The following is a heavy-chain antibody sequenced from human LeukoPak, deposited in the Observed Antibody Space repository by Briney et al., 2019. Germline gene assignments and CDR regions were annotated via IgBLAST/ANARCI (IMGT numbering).Heavy chain of an antibody. J-gene: IGHJ4*02. CDR1: GGSIGSYY. CDR3: ARDRYYYDSSGYSRHFDY. Sequence: PSETLSLTCTVSGGSIGSYYWSWIRQPPGKGLEWIGYIYYSGSTNYNPSLKSRVTISVDTSKNQFSLKLSSVTAADTAVYYCARDRYYYDSSGYSRHFDYWGQGTLVTVSS. CDR2: IYYSGST. D-gene: IGHD3-22*01. V-gene: IGHV4-59*01.